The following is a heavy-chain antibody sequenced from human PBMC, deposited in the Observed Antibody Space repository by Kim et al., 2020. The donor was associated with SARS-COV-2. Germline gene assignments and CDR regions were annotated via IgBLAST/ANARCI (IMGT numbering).Heavy chain of an antibody. J-gene: IGHJ4*02. CDR1: GFTFSSYA. Sequence: GGSLRLSCAASGFTFSSYAMSWVRQAPGKGLEWVSAISGSGGSTYYADSVKGRFTISRDNSKNTLYLQMNSLRAEDTAVYYCAKDRGHPGDPLRGPFDYWGLGTLVTVSS. D-gene: IGHD4-17*01. CDR2: ISGSGGST. V-gene: IGHV3-23*01. CDR3: AKDRGHPGDPLRGPFDY.